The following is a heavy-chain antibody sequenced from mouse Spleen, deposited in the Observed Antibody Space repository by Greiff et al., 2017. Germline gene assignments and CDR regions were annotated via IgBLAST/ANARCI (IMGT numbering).Heavy chain of an antibody. Sequence: QVQLQQPGAELVKPGASVKLSCKASGYTFTSYWMHWVKQRPGQGLEWIGEIDPSDSYTNYNQKFKGKATLTVDKSSSTAYMQLSSLTSEDSAVYYCARLYFDVWGAGTTVTVSS. CDR2: IDPSDSYT. J-gene: IGHJ1*01. CDR3: ARLYFDV. V-gene: IGHV1-69*02. CDR1: GYTFTSYW.